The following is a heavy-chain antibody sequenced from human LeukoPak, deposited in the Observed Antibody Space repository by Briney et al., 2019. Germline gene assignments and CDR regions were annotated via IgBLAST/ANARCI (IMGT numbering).Heavy chain of an antibody. V-gene: IGHV3-53*01. CDR2: LYASGDA. D-gene: IGHD6-13*01. CDR1: GFTVSTNY. J-gene: IGHJ4*02. Sequence: GGSLRLSFAASGFTVSTNYMNWVRQTPGKGLEWVSILYASGDAYYADSVKGRFTISRDNSKNTLYLQMNSLRAEDTAVYYCARVIAAAGIDYFDYWGQGTLVTVSS. CDR3: ARVIAAAGIDYFDY.